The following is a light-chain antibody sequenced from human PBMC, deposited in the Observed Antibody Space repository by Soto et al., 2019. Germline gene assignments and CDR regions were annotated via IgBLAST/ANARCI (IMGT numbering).Light chain of an antibody. J-gene: IGLJ1*01. CDR1: STDVGRYNY. CDR3: TSYTSDSTYV. CDR2: DVS. V-gene: IGLV2-14*01. Sequence: QSALTQPASVSGSTGQSMTISCTGTSTDVGRYNYVSWYQQHPGKAPKLMVYDVSNRPSWVSNRFSGSKSGITASLTISGLQAEDEADYYCTSYTSDSTYVFGTGTKVTV.